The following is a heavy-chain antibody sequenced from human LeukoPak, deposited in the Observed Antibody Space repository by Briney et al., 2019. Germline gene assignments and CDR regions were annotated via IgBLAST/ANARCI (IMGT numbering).Heavy chain of an antibody. Sequence: GASLKISCKGSGYSFTSYWIGWVRQLPGKGLEWMGIIYPGDSDTRYSPSFQGQVTISADKSISTAYLQWSSLKASDTAMYYCARQSAYYDFWSGYYYFDYWGQGTLVTVSS. D-gene: IGHD3-3*01. CDR3: ARQSAYYDFWSGYYYFDY. CDR2: IYPGDSDT. J-gene: IGHJ4*02. CDR1: GYSFTSYW. V-gene: IGHV5-51*01.